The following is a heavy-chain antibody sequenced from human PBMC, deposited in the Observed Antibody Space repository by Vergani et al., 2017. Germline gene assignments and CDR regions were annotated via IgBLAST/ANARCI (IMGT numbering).Heavy chain of an antibody. D-gene: IGHD3-22*01. V-gene: IGHV7-4-1*02. CDR2: INTNTGA. J-gene: IGHJ6*02. CDR3: VRTYYYDSSGETQDYSMYGLDV. CDR1: GGTFSSYT. Sequence: QVQLVQSGAEVKKPGSSVKVSCKASGGTFSSYTISWVRQAPGQGLEWMGRINTNTGATYAPGFSGRFVFSLDTSVSTAYLQISGLKSEDTAVYYCVRTYYYDSSGETQDYSMYGLDVWGHGTTVTVS.